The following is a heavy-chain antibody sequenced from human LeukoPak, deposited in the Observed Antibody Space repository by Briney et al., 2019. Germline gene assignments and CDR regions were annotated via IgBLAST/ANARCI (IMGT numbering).Heavy chain of an antibody. CDR3: ARGGGYSGYCFDY. V-gene: IGHV3-48*01. CDR1: GFTFSSYS. D-gene: IGHD5-12*01. Sequence: GGSLRLXCAASGFTFSSYSMNWVRQAPGKGLDWVSYISSSSSTIYYADSEKGRFTTSRDNAKNSLYLQMNSLRAEDTAVYYCARGGGYSGYCFDYWGQRTLVTVSS. CDR2: ISSSSSTI. J-gene: IGHJ4*02.